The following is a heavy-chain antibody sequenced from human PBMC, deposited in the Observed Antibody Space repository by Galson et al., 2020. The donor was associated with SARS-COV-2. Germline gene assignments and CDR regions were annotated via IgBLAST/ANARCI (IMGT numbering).Heavy chain of an antibody. J-gene: IGHJ3*02. CDR1: GGSISSSGYD. CDR2: FHYSGST. V-gene: IGHV4-39*07. Sequence: ASETLSLTCTVSGGSISSSGYDWGCIRQPPGKHLEWIGSFHYSGSTYYNPSLKSRVSISVDTSRNQFSLRLTSVTAADTAVYYYARAAADTADAFDIWGQGTMVTVSS. CDR3: ARAAADTADAFDI. D-gene: IGHD3-22*01.